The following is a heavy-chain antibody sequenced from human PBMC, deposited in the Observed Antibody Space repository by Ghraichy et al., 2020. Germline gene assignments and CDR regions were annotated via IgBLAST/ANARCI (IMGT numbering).Heavy chain of an antibody. V-gene: IGHV1-46*01. CDR3: ARDRFPGYDSSGYYYGSHYYYGMDV. D-gene: IGHD3-22*01. CDR1: GYTFTSYY. J-gene: IGHJ6*02. Sequence: ASVKVSCKASGYTFTSYYMHWVRQAPGQGLEWMGIINPSGGSTSYAQKFQGRVTMTRDTSTSTVYMELSSLRSEDTAVYYCARDRFPGYDSSGYYYGSHYYYGMDVWGQGTTVTVSS. CDR2: INPSGGST.